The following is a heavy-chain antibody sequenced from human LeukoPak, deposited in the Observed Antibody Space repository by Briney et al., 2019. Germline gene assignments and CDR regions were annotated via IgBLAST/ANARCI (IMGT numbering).Heavy chain of an antibody. CDR1: GGSFSGYY. V-gene: IGHV4-34*01. J-gene: IGHJ4*02. CDR2: INHSGST. D-gene: IGHD3-16*01. CDR3: ARGHYGGVFDY. Sequence: SETLSLTCAVYGGSFSGYYWSWIRQPPGKGLEWIGEINHSGSTNYNPSLKSRVTISVDTSKNQFSLKLSSVTAADTAVYYCARGHYGGVFDYWGQGALVTVSS.